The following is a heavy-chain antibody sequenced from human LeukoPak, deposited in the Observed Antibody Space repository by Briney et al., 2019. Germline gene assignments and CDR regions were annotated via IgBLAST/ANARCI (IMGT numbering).Heavy chain of an antibody. CDR1: GGSLSSNY. CDR3: ARDVTSGWTFDF. J-gene: IGHJ4*02. Sequence: SETLSLTCTVSGGSLSSNYWSWIRQSPGKGLEWIGYIHYSGRTTYNPSLKSRVTMSVDTSKNHFSLKLSSVTAADTAVYYCARDVTSGWTFDFWGQGTLVTVSS. V-gene: IGHV4-59*01. D-gene: IGHD6-19*01. CDR2: IHYSGRT.